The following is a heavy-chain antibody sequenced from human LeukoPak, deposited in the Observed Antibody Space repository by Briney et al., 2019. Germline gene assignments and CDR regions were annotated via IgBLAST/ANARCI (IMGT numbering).Heavy chain of an antibody. D-gene: IGHD5-18*01. CDR1: GFTFSKYG. V-gene: IGHV3-23*01. J-gene: IGHJ4*02. CDR2: ITGSGGST. Sequence: GGSLRLSCAASGFTFSKYGLSWVRQAPGKGLVWVSGITGSGGSTYYADSVKGRFTISRDNSKNTLYLQMNSLRAEDTAIYYCARDSGYSYGLPDYWGQGTLVTVSS. CDR3: ARDSGYSYGLPDY.